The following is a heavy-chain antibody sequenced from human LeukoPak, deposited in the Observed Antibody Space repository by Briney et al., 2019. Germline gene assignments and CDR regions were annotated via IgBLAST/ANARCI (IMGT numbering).Heavy chain of an antibody. CDR2: IRSSGRHI. CDR1: GFTIWNYN. J-gene: IGHJ6*02. CDR3: ARRPMVRGGIRANCYYGMDV. Sequence: GGCLRLACAVSGFTIWNYNMKWVRQAPGKGLGWDSSIRSSGRHINYADSVKGRFTISRHNAKNSLYLQMNSLRADDTAVYYWARRPMVRGGIRANCYYGMDVWGQGTTVTVSS. V-gene: IGHV3-48*03. D-gene: IGHD3-10*01.